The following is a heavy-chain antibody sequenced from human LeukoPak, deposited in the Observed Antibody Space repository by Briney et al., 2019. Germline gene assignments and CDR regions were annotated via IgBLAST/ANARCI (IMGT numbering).Heavy chain of an antibody. J-gene: IGHJ4*02. CDR2: IFHTGHT. CDR1: GGSISSGDYP. Sequence: SETLSLTCAVSGGSISSGDYPWSWIRQPPGKGLEWMGYIFHTGHTSYNPSLKSRVTISVDMSKNQIALRLSSVTAADTAVYYCARGFYGSGSHFDYWGQGSLVTVSS. CDR3: ARGFYGSGSHFDY. V-gene: IGHV4-30-2*01. D-gene: IGHD3-10*01.